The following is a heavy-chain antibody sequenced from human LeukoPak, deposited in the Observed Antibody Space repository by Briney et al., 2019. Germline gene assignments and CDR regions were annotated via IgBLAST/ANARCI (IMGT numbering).Heavy chain of an antibody. CDR3: AKVLFGQDSRDYSNYGGAFDI. V-gene: IGHV3-23*01. Sequence: GGSLRLSCAASGFIFSSHAMGWVRQAPGKGLEWVSVISVTGGSTYYADSVKGRFTISRDNSQNTLYLQMNSLRAEDAAVYYCAKVLFGQDSRDYSNYGGAFDIWGQGTMVTVSS. D-gene: IGHD4-11*01. J-gene: IGHJ3*02. CDR2: ISVTGGST. CDR1: GFIFSSHA.